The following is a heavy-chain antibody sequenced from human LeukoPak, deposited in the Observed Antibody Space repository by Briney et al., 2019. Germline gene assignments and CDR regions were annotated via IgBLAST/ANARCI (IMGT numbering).Heavy chain of an antibody. J-gene: IGHJ5*02. CDR2: MYPGDSDT. Sequence: GESRKISCQGSGYRFSSYWIGWVRQMPGKGLEWMGTMYPGDSDTRYSPSFQGQVTMSVDKSITTAYLEWSGLKASDTAMYYCARDYGSGSGNWFDAWGPGTLVTVSS. CDR3: ARDYGSGSGNWFDA. CDR1: GYRFSSYW. D-gene: IGHD3-10*01. V-gene: IGHV5-51*01.